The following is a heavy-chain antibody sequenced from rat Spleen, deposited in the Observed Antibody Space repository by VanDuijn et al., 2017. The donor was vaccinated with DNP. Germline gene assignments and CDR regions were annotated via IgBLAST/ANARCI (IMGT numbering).Heavy chain of an antibody. D-gene: IGHD1-11*01. CDR3: AKAGGYSPWYFDY. J-gene: IGHJ2*01. Sequence: EVQLVESGGGLVQPGRSLKLSCAASGFTFSNFYMAWVRQAPKKGLEWVSSISPRHNIVHYRDSVKGRFTISRDNAQNTLNLQMSKLGSEDTATYYCAKAGGYSPWYFDYWGQGVMVTVSS. CDR2: ISPRHNIV. CDR1: GFTFSNFY. V-gene: IGHV5-25*01.